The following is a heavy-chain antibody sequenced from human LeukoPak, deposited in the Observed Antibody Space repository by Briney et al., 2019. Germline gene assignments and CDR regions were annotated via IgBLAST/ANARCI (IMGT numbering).Heavy chain of an antibody. Sequence: GGSLRLSCAASGFTVSSNYMSWVRQAPGKGLEWVSVIYSGGSTYYADSVKGRFTISRDNSKNTLYLQMNSLRAEDTAVYYCARDHCSGGSCYNYFDYWGQGTLVTVSS. D-gene: IGHD2-15*01. CDR3: ARDHCSGGSCYNYFDY. CDR1: GFTVSSNY. J-gene: IGHJ4*02. V-gene: IGHV3-53*01. CDR2: IYSGGST.